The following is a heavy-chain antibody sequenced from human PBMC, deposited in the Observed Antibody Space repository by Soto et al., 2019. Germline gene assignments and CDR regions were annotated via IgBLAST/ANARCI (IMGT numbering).Heavy chain of an antibody. J-gene: IGHJ4*02. D-gene: IGHD2-8*01. Sequence: PGGSLRLSCAASGFSFDSYSMHWVRQAPGKGLEWVSYISSSSSYTNYADSVKGRFTISRDNAKNSLYLQMNSLRAEDTAVYYCARTPDCTNGVCSAGFDYWGQGTLVTVSS. CDR1: GFSFDSYS. CDR3: ARTPDCTNGVCSAGFDY. CDR2: ISSSSSYT. V-gene: IGHV3-21*05.